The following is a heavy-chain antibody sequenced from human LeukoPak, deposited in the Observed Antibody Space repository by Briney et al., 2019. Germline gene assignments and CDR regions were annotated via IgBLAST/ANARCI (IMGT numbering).Heavy chain of an antibody. V-gene: IGHV3-21*01. CDR2: ISSSSSYI. CDR1: GFTFSSYS. Sequence: GGSLRLSCAASGFTFSSYSMNWVRQAPGRGLEWVSSISSSSSYIYYADSVKGRFTISRDNAKNSLYLQMKSLRAEDTAVYYCASEIVVGWFDPWGQGTLVTVSS. D-gene: IGHD2-15*01. J-gene: IGHJ5*02. CDR3: ASEIVVGWFDP.